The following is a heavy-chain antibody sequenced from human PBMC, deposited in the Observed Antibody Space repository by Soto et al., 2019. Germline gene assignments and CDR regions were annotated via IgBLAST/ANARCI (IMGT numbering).Heavy chain of an antibody. CDR3: ARDHADIVVVVAGDYGMDV. CDR1: GYSFTSYW. Sequence: GESLKISCKGSGYSFTSYWIGWVRQMPGKGLEWMGIIYPGDSDTRYSPSFQGQVTISADKSISTAYLQWSSLKASDTAMYYCARDHADIVVVVAGDYGMDVWGQGPTVTVSS. V-gene: IGHV5-51*01. J-gene: IGHJ6*02. D-gene: IGHD2-15*01. CDR2: IYPGDSDT.